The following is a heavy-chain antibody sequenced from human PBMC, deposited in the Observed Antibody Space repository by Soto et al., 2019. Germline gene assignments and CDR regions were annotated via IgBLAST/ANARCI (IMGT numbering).Heavy chain of an antibody. V-gene: IGHV3-48*03. Sequence: VGALRLSCADSGFTFSSYDMNWIRQAPGKGLEWVSYISSSGSTIYYADSVKGRFTISRDNAKNSLYLQMNSLRAEDTAVYYCASERDYYGSGSYYNAQFDYWGQGTLVPVSS. CDR2: ISSSGSTI. CDR3: ASERDYYGSGSYYNAQFDY. D-gene: IGHD3-10*01. J-gene: IGHJ4*02. CDR1: GFTFSSYD.